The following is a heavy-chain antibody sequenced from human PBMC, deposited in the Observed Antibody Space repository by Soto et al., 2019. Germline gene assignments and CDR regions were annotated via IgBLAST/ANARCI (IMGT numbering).Heavy chain of an antibody. D-gene: IGHD6-13*01. CDR3: ARSLLDEYSSSWRSAYYGMDV. CDR2: INPNSGGT. CDR1: GFTFSAYY. J-gene: IGHJ6*02. Sequence: GASVKVSCKASGFTFSAYYIYWVRRAPGQGLEWIGWINPNSGGTNNAQKFQGRVTMTRDTSTSTVYMELSALIPDDTAVYYCARSLLDEYSSSWRSAYYGMDVWGQGTTVTVSS. V-gene: IGHV1-2*02.